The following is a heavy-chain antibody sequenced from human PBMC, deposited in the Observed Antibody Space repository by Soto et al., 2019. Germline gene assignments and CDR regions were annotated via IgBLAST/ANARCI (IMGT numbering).Heavy chain of an antibody. V-gene: IGHV3-23*01. CDR2: ISGSGGST. CDR1: GFTFSNYS. D-gene: IGHD5-18*01. J-gene: IGHJ4*02. CDR3: AKIPPGYSYGYFYFDY. Sequence: GGSLRLSCAASGFTFSNYSINWVRQAPGKGLEWVSAISGSGGSTYYADSVKGRFTISRDNSKNTLYLQMNSLGAEDTAVYYCAKIPPGYSYGYFYFDYWGQGTLVTVSS.